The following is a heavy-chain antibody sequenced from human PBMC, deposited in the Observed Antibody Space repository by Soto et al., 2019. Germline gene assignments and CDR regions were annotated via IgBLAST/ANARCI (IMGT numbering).Heavy chain of an antibody. D-gene: IGHD3-22*01. CDR2: IYRGGST. V-gene: IGHV3-53*01. Sequence: EVQLVESGGGLIQPGGSLRLSCAASGFTVSTNYMSWVRQAPGKGLEWVSLIYRGGSTYYADSVKGRFTISRDNSKNTLYLQMNSLRAEDTAVYYCATGPYYDDDSCPPPGYWGQGTLVTVSS. CDR3: ATGPYYDDDSCPPPGY. J-gene: IGHJ1*01. CDR1: GFTVSTNY.